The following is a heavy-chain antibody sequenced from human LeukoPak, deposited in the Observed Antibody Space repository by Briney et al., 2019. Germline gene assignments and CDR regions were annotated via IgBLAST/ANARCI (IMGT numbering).Heavy chain of an antibody. D-gene: IGHD3-22*01. CDR2: ISGSGGST. V-gene: IGHV3-23*01. J-gene: IGHJ3*02. CDR1: GFTFSSYA. Sequence: GGSLRLSCAASGFTFSSYAMSWVRQAPGKGLEWVSAISGSGGSTYYADSVKGRFTISRDNSKNTLYLQMNSLRAEDTAVYYCAKDYYDSSGYYEDAFDIWGQGTMVTASS. CDR3: AKDYYDSSGYYEDAFDI.